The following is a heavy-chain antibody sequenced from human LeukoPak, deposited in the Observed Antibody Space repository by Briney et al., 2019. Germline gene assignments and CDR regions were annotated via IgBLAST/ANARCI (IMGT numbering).Heavy chain of an antibody. CDR3: AKRPSYYYDSSGYPHYYGMDV. CDR1: GFTFSNYV. D-gene: IGHD3-22*01. V-gene: IGHV3-23*01. J-gene: IGHJ6*02. Sequence: GGSLRLSCAASGFTFSNYVMNWVRQAPGRGLEWVSVISGSGENTYYADSVKGRFTISRDNSKNTLFLQMNSLRAEDTAVYYCAKRPSYYYDSSGYPHYYGMDVWGQGTTVTVSS. CDR2: ISGSGENT.